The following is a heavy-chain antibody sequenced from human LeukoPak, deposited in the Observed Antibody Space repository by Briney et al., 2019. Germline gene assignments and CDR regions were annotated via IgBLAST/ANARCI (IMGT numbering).Heavy chain of an antibody. CDR2: IYSGGST. CDR1: GFTVSNNY. J-gene: IGHJ4*02. V-gene: IGHV3-53*01. Sequence: GGSLRLSCAASGFTVSNNYMSWVRQAPGKGLEWVSVIYSGGSTYYADSVKGRFTISRDNSKNTLYLQMNSLRAEDTAVYYCAKGRYCSGGSCYSGVGYFDYWGQGTLVTVPS. D-gene: IGHD2-15*01. CDR3: AKGRYCSGGSCYSGVGYFDY.